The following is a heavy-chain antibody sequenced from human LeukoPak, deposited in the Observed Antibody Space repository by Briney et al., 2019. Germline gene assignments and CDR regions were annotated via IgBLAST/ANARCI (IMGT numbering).Heavy chain of an antibody. D-gene: IGHD1-7*01. CDR1: GYTFTSYG. J-gene: IGHJ4*02. V-gene: IGHV1-2*02. CDR3: ARSITGTWVFVY. CDR2: INPNSGGT. Sequence: GASVKVSCKASGYTFTSYGISWVRQAPGQGLEWMGWINPNSGGTNYAQKFQGRVTMTRDTSISTAYMELSRLRSDDTAVYYCARSITGTWVFVYWGQGTLVTVSS.